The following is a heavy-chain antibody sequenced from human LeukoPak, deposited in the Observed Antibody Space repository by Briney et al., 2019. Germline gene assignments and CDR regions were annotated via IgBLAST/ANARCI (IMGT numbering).Heavy chain of an antibody. CDR1: GFTFSSYW. V-gene: IGHV3-7*01. J-gene: IGHJ4*02. Sequence: GGSLRLSCAASGFTFSSYWMSWVRQAPEKGLEWVANIKQDGSEKYYVDSVKGRFTISRDNAKNSLYLQMNSLRAEDTAVYYCARDLADSSGWYVTSCYFDYWGQGTLVTVSS. CDR2: IKQDGSEK. D-gene: IGHD6-19*01. CDR3: ARDLADSSGWYVTSCYFDY.